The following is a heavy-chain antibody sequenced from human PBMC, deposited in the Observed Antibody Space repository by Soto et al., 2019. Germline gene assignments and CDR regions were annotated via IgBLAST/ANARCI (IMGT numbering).Heavy chain of an antibody. J-gene: IGHJ5*01. CDR3: ARDILSGGAYPDS. CDR2: ISSGSSYI. Sequence: GGSLRLSCAASGFTFSTYTMNWVRQAPGKGLEWISSISSGSSYIYYAGSVKGRFTISRDNAKNSLFLQMNSLRADDTVVYYCARDILSGGAYPDSWGQGTKVTVSS. CDR1: GFTFSTYT. D-gene: IGHD3-10*01. V-gene: IGHV3-21*01.